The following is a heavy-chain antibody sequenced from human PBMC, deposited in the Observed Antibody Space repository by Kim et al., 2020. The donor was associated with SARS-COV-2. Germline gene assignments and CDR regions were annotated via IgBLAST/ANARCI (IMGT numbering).Heavy chain of an antibody. V-gene: IGHV3-9*01. J-gene: IGHJ3*02. D-gene: IGHD5-18*01. CDR1: GIIFGNYA. Sequence: GGSLRHSCAASGIIFGNYAMQWVRQAPGKGLEWVAGITWNSGRIDYADSVKGRFTISRDNVKNILYLQMNSLRPEDTALYYCAKDTTAMINGAFDIWGQG. CDR2: ITWNSGRI. CDR3: AKDTTAMINGAFDI.